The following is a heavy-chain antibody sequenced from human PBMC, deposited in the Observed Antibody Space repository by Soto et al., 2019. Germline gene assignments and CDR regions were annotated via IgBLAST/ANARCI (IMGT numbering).Heavy chain of an antibody. V-gene: IGHV3-30*18. CDR2: ISYDGSNK. J-gene: IGHJ5*02. D-gene: IGHD6-6*01. CDR1: GFTFSSYG. CDR3: AKDTIAARPRWFDP. Sequence: GGSLRLSCAASGFTFSSYGMHWVRQAPGKGLEWVAVISYDGSNKYYAGSVKGRFTISRDNSKNTLYLQMNSLRAEDTAVYSCAKDTIAARPRWFDPWGQGTLVTVSS.